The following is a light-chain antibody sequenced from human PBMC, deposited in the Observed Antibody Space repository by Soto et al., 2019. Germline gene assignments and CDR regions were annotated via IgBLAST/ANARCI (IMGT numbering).Light chain of an antibody. J-gene: IGLJ3*02. CDR1: SSDVGGYNY. V-gene: IGLV2-11*01. Sequence: QSALTQPRSVSGSPGQSVTISCTGTSSDVGGYNYVSWYQQHPGKAPKLMIYDVSKRPSGVPDRFSGSKSGNTASLTISGLQAEDEADYYCGSYAGGYTGVFGGGTKLTVL. CDR2: DVS. CDR3: GSYAGGYTGV.